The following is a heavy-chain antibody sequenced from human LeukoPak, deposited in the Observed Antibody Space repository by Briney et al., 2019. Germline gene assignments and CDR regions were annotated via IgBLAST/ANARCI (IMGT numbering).Heavy chain of an antibody. V-gene: IGHV3-74*01. CDR1: GFTFSSYW. Sequence: PGGSLRLSCAASGFTFSSYWMHWVRQAPGKGPVWVSRINNDGSGTTYADSVKGRFTISRDNSKNTLYLQMNSLRAEDTAVYYCARPLTPLHTAMSKGAFDIWGQGTMVTVSS. D-gene: IGHD5-18*01. CDR3: ARPLTPLHTAMSKGAFDI. CDR2: INNDGSGT. J-gene: IGHJ3*02.